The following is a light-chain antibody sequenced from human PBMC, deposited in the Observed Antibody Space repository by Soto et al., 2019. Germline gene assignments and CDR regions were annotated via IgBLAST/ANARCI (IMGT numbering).Light chain of an antibody. CDR1: QSISSW. CDR2: KAS. J-gene: IGKJ1*01. CDR3: QQYNSYWT. V-gene: IGKV1-5*03. Sequence: IQMTQSPSTLSASVGDRVTITCRASQSISSWLAWYQQKPGKAPKLLIYKASSLESGVPSRFSGSGSGTEFTLTISSLQPDDFATYYCQQYNSYWTFGQGTKGDIK.